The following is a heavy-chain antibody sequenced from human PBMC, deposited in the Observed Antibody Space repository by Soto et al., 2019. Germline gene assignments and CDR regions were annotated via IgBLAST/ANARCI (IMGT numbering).Heavy chain of an antibody. CDR3: AREATPPLVINWKGDTWRRGTSYGMDV. CDR2: TYYRSKWYN. D-gene: IGHD1-1*01. V-gene: IGHV6-1*01. J-gene: IGHJ6*02. Sequence: SQTLSLTCAISGDSVSSNSAAWNWIRQSPSRGLEWLGRTYYRSKWYNDYAVSVKSRITINPDTSKNQFSLQLNSVTPEDTAVYYCAREATPPLVINWKGDTWRRGTSYGMDVRGQGTTVTVSS. CDR1: GDSVSSNSAA.